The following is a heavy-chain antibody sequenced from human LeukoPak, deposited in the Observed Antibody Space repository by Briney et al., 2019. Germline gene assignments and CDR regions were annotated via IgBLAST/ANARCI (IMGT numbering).Heavy chain of an antibody. CDR2: ISSSSSYI. CDR1: GFTFSSYS. V-gene: IGHV3-21*01. CDR3: ARGSGYDPTDY. J-gene: IGHJ4*02. Sequence: GGSLRLSCATSGFTFSSYSMNWVRQAPGKGLEWVSSISSSSSYIYYADSVKGRFTISRDNAKNSLYLQMNSLRAEDTAVYYCARGSGYDPTDYWGQGTLVTVSS. D-gene: IGHD5-12*01.